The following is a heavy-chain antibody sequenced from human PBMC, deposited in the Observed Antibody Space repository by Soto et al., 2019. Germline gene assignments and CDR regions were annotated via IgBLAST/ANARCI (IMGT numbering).Heavy chain of an antibody. V-gene: IGHV3-30*18. D-gene: IGHD3-3*01. CDR3: AKDWTGA. Sequence: QVQLVESGGGVVQPGRSLRLSCAASGFTFSSYVMHWVRQAPGKGLEWVAVISYDGSNKYYADSVKGRFTISRDNSKNTLYLQMNSLRAEDTAVYYCAKDWTGAWGQGTLVTVSS. CDR1: GFTFSSYV. J-gene: IGHJ4*02. CDR2: ISYDGSNK.